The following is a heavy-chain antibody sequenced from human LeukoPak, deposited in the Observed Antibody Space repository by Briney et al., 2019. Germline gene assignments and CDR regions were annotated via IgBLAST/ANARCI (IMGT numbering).Heavy chain of an antibody. CDR3: ARQRRYYYYGMDV. CDR2: IYYSGST. V-gene: IGHV4-31*03. CDR1: GGSISSGGYY. Sequence: SRTLSLTCTVSGGSISSGGYYWSWIRQHPGKGLEWIGYIYYSGSTYYNPSLKSRVTMSVDTSKNQFSLKLSSVTAADTAVYYCARQRRYYYYGMDVWGQGTTVTVSS. J-gene: IGHJ6*02.